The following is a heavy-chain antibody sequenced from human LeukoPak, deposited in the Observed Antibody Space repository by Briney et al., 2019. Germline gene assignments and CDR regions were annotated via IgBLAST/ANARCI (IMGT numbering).Heavy chain of an antibody. V-gene: IGHV3-74*01. CDR1: GFTFTSYW. D-gene: IGHD2-2*01. CDR3: VRDPRCSTSCYVSWFDP. J-gene: IGHJ5*02. Sequence: GGSLRPSCAASGFTFTSYWMHWVRQAPGKGLVWVSRINTDGSSTSYADSVKGRFTISRDNAKNTLYLQMNSLRAEDTAVYYCVRDPRCSTSCYVSWFDPWGQGTLVTVSS. CDR2: INTDGSST.